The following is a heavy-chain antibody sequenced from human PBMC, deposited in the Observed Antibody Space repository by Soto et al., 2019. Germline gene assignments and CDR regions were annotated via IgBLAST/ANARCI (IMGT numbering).Heavy chain of an antibody. J-gene: IGHJ5*02. CDR3: ASLVGATDPWNWFDP. D-gene: IGHD1-26*01. V-gene: IGHV4-34*01. CDR2: INHSGST. Sequence: PSETLSLTCAVYGGSFSGYYWSWIRQPPGKGLEWIGEINHSGSTNYNPSLKSRVTISVDTSKNQFSLKLSSVTAADTAVYYCASLVGATDPWNWFDPWGQGTLVTVSS. CDR1: GGSFSGYY.